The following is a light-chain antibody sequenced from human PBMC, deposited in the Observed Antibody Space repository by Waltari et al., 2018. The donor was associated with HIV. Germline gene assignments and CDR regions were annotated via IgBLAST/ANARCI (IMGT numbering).Light chain of an antibody. Sequence: ETVMTQSPVTLSVSPGERVTLSCRASQTVNSNLAWYQQKLGQAPRLLFYDASTRATGTPARFSGSGSGTEFTLTGSSLQPEDFAVYYCQQYDNWLGTFGPGTKV. CDR2: DAS. J-gene: IGKJ3*01. CDR3: QQYDNWLGT. CDR1: QTVNSN. V-gene: IGKV3D-15*01.